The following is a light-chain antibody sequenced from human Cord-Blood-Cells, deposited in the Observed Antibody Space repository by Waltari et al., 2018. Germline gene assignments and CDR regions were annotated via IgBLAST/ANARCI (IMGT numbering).Light chain of an antibody. CDR2: GAS. Sequence: EIVMTQSPATLSVSPGERATLSCRVSQSVSSNLAWYQKKPGQAPRLLIYGASTRATGIPARFSGGGSGTEFTLTISSLQSEDFAVYYCQQYNNWPPLTFGGGTKVEIK. V-gene: IGKV3D-15*01. J-gene: IGKJ4*01. CDR1: QSVSSN. CDR3: QQYNNWPPLT.